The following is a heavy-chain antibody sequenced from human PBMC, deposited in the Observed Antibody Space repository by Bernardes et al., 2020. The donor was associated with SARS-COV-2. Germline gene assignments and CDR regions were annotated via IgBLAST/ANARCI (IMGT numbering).Heavy chain of an antibody. V-gene: IGHV4-39*01. CDR2: IPSRGSS. Sequence: SETLSLTCSVSGGSISISNYYWGWIRQPPGKGLEWIGSIPSRGSSYYHPSLPSRFTASVDTSKNPFSLSLSIVTAADTAIYYCAGSSCGIDCYIGGLRSWDYGMDVWGQGTTVTVSS. J-gene: IGHJ6*02. CDR3: AGSSCGIDCYIGGLRSWDYGMDV. D-gene: IGHD2-21*01. CDR1: GGSISISNYY.